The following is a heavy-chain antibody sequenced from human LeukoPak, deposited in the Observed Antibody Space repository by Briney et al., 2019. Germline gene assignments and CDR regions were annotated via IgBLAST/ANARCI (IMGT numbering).Heavy chain of an antibody. D-gene: IGHD4-17*01. J-gene: IGHJ4*02. CDR3: ARGALDYGDYDDYFDY. V-gene: IGHV4-34*01. Sequence: SRVAISRDTSKDQFSLKLSSVTAADTAVYYCARGALDYGDYDDYFDYWGQGTLVTVSS.